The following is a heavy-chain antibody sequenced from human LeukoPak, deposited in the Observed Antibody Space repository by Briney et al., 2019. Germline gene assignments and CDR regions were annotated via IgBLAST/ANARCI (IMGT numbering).Heavy chain of an antibody. Sequence: PGGSLRLSCAASGFTFSSYAMSWVRQAPGKGLEWVSAISGSGGSTYYADSVKGRFTISRDNSKNTLYLQMNSLRAEDTAVYYCANTVGGLEYFQHWGQGTLVTVSS. V-gene: IGHV3-23*01. D-gene: IGHD3-16*01. CDR2: ISGSGGST. CDR3: ANTVGGLEYFQH. J-gene: IGHJ1*01. CDR1: GFTFSSYA.